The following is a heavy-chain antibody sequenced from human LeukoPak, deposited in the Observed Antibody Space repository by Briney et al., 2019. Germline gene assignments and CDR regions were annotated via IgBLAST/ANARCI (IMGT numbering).Heavy chain of an antibody. CDR1: GFHFGGYG. D-gene: IGHD1-26*01. J-gene: IGHJ4*02. Sequence: PGGSLRLSCAASGFHFGGYGMHWVRQAPGKGLEWVAYIRYNGDTIHYADSVQGRFTISRDNSKNTMYLQMNSLRAEDTAVYYCARDRGTEWELPDYWGQGTLVTVSS. CDR2: IRYNGDTI. CDR3: ARDRGTEWELPDY. V-gene: IGHV3-30*02.